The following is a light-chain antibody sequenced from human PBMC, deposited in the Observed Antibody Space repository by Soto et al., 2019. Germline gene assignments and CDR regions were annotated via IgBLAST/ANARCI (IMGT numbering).Light chain of an antibody. Sequence: DIQMTQSPSSLSASVGDRVTITCRASQIISSYLNWYQQKPGKAPKLLIYAGSSLQSGVPSRFSGRGSGAEFTLTISSLQPDDFATYYCQHYNSYSEAFGQGTQVDIK. CDR3: QHYNSYSEA. V-gene: IGKV1-39*01. CDR1: QIISSY. CDR2: AGS. J-gene: IGKJ1*01.